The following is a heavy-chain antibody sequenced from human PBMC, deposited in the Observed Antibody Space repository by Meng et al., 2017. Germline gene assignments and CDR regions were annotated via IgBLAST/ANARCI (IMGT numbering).Heavy chain of an antibody. CDR1: VGTFRTNA. D-gene: IGHD7-27*01. CDR2: ITPMFGTA. Sequence: VRLVWSVAMVRSPGPWVKASWKAVVGTFRTNASSWGRQAPGQGIEGMGGITPMFGTANSAHKSQGRVTITPDESPSTAYMELSSWGSEERAWYYCAGIDGTGDRTGGDYWGQGTLVTVSS. CDR3: AGIDGTGDRTGGDY. V-gene: IGHV1-69*01. J-gene: IGHJ4*02.